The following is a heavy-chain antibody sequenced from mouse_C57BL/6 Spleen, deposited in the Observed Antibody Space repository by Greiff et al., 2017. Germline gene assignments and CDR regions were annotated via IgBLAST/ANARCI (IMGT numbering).Heavy chain of an antibody. J-gene: IGHJ2*01. CDR2: IWSGGST. CDR1: GFSLTSYG. D-gene: IGHD2-5*01. Sequence: QVQLQQSGPGLVQPSQSLSITCTVSGFSLTSYGVHWVRQSPGKGLEWLGVIWSGGSTDDNAAFISRLSINKDNSKGEIYFKKDSLQADDTAIYYCARNKGERYSNFDFDYGGQGTTLTVSS. V-gene: IGHV2-2*01. CDR3: ARNKGERYSNFDFDY.